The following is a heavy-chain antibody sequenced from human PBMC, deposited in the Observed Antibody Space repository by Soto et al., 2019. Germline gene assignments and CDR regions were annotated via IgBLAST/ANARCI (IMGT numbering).Heavy chain of an antibody. V-gene: IGHV4-59*01. D-gene: IGHD3-10*01. CDR1: GGSISSYY. Sequence: SETLSLTCTVSGGSISSYYWSWIRQPPGKGLEWIGYIYYSGSTNYNPSLKSRVTISVDTSKNQFSLKLSSVTAADTAVYYCARVLRGSVAFDIWGQGTMVTVSS. J-gene: IGHJ3*02. CDR3: ARVLRGSVAFDI. CDR2: IYYSGST.